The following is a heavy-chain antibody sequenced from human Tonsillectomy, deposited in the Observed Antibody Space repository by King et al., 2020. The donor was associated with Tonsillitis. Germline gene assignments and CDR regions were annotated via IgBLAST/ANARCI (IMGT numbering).Heavy chain of an antibody. CDR2: INHSGST. J-gene: IGHJ5*02. V-gene: IGHV4-34*01. Sequence: VQLQQWGAGLLKPSETLSLICVVYGGSFSDYYWSWLRQPPGKGLEWIGEINHSGSTNYNPSLKSRVTISVDTSKNQFSLKLSSVTAADTAVYYCARGRGYSYGFGGNWFDPWGQGTLVTVSS. D-gene: IGHD5-18*01. CDR1: GGSFSDYY. CDR3: ARGRGYSYGFGGNWFDP.